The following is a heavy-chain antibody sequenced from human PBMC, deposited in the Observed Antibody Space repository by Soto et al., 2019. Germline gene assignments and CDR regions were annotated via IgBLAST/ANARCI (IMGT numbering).Heavy chain of an antibody. CDR2: ISAYNGNT. Sequence: QVQLVQSGAEVKKPGASVKVSCKASGYTFTSYGIIWVRQAPGQGLEWMGWISAYNGNTNSAQKLQGRVTMTTDTSTSTANMELRILRSDDTAVYYCARDLYGPLGFYGMDVWGQGTTVTVSS. CDR3: ARDLYGPLGFYGMDV. D-gene: IGHD3-10*01. V-gene: IGHV1-18*04. J-gene: IGHJ6*02. CDR1: GYTFTSYG.